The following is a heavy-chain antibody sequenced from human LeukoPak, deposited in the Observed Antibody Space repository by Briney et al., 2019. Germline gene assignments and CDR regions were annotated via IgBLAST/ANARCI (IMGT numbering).Heavy chain of an antibody. Sequence: GGSLRLSCAASGFTLSSYAMSWVRQAPGKGLEWVSAISGSGGSTYYADSVKGRFTISRDNSKNTLYLQMNSLRAEDTAVYYCAKDGRIAARTHYYYMDVWGKGTTVTVSS. CDR2: ISGSGGST. J-gene: IGHJ6*03. D-gene: IGHD6-6*01. CDR3: AKDGRIAARTHYYYMDV. CDR1: GFTLSSYA. V-gene: IGHV3-23*01.